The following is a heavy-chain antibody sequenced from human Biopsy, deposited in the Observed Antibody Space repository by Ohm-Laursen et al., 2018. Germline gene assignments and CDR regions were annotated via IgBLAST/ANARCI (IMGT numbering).Heavy chain of an antibody. Sequence: GTLSLTCSVSGGLNSNYYWSWVRQSAGKGLEWIGRLYTSGDTNYNPSLKSRVSVSEDTSRRQFSLRLTSVTAADTAVYYCATDPKRLTGTSYFESWGRGILVTVSS. V-gene: IGHV4-4*07. D-gene: IGHD1-7*01. CDR1: GGLNSNYY. J-gene: IGHJ4*02. CDR3: ATDPKRLTGTSYFES. CDR2: LYTSGDT.